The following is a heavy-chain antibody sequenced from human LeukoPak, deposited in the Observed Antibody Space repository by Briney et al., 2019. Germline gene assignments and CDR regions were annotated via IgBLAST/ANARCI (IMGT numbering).Heavy chain of an antibody. J-gene: IGHJ6*02. Sequence: GRSLRLSCAASGFTFSSYGMHWVRQAPGKGLEWVAVISYDGSNKYYADSVKGRFTISRDNSKNTLYLQMNSLRAEDTAVYYCAKDLTVTTWDHYYYGMDVWGQGTTVTVSS. CDR1: GFTFSSYG. CDR3: AKDLTVTTWDHYYYGMDV. D-gene: IGHD4-17*01. CDR2: ISYDGSNK. V-gene: IGHV3-30*18.